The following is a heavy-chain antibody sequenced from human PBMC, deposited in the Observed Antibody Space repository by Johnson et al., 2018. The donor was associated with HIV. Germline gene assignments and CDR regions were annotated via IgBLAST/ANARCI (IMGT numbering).Heavy chain of an antibody. CDR2: IYSGDTT. J-gene: IGHJ3*02. CDR1: RFTFSDYY. V-gene: IGHV3-66*01. Sequence: VQLVESGGGLVKPGGSLRLSCAASRFTFSDYYMSWIRQTPGKGLEWVSVIYSGDTTYYADSVKGRFTIHRDNSKNTLYLQMNNLRAEDTAVYYCTRAYSYGAFDIWGLGTKVTVSS. D-gene: IGHD5-18*01. CDR3: TRAYSYGAFDI.